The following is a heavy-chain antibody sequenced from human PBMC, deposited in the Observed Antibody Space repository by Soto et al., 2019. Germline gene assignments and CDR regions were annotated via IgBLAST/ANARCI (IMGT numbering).Heavy chain of an antibody. V-gene: IGHV3-30*03. CDR3: TGEVASGY. Sequence: QVQLVESGGGVVQPGRSLRLSCAASGFTVSSYGMHWVRQAPGKGLEWVAVISRDGGTKYYADSVKGRFTISRDNSRKTLFLEMNSLSGDDMAVYYCTGEVASGYWGQGTLVTVSS. J-gene: IGHJ4*02. CDR1: GFTVSSYG. D-gene: IGHD2-8*02. CDR2: ISRDGGTK.